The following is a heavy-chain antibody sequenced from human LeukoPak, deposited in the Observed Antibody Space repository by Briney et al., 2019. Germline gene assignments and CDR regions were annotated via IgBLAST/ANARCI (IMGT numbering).Heavy chain of an antibody. D-gene: IGHD2-15*01. V-gene: IGHV4-59*01. CDR1: CSSISNSN. J-gene: IGHJ4*02. CDR3: ARVLGSGYSDY. Sequence: SEPLFPSSTSACSSISNSNWGLLRPPPRKGQGWLGYIYSSGSTNYNPSLKSRVTISVDTSKNQFSLKLSSVTAADTAVYYCARVLGSGYSDYWGQGTLVTVSS. CDR2: IYSSGST.